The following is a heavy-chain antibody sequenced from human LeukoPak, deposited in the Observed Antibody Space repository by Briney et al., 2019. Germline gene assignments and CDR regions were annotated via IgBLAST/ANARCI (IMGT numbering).Heavy chain of an antibody. CDR3: AKDMGSSTSFPDD. J-gene: IGHJ4*02. Sequence: GGSLRLSCAASGFTFSESWMSWVRQAPGKGLEWVANMNQDGSEKDYADSVKGRFTISRDNAKNSLYLQMNSLRAEDTALYYCAKDMGSSTSFPDDWGQGTLVTVSS. CDR2: MNQDGSEK. CDR1: GFTFSESW. D-gene: IGHD2-2*01. V-gene: IGHV3-7*03.